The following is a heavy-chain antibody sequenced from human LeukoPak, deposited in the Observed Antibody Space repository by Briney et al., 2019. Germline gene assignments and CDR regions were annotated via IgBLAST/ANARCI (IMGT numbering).Heavy chain of an antibody. Sequence: PSETLSLTCTVSGGSISSGGCYWNWIRQHPGKGLEWIGYIYNSGRSHTKPSLKSRVTISGDTSKNQLSLKLRYVTAADTAVYYCARGAKMATRGFDYWGQGTLVTVSS. V-gene: IGHV4-31*03. CDR2: IYNSGRS. CDR3: ARGAKMATRGFDY. CDR1: GGSISSGGCY. D-gene: IGHD5-24*01. J-gene: IGHJ4*02.